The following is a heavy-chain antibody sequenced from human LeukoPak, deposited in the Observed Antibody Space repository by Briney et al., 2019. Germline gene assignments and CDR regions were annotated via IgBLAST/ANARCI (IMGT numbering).Heavy chain of an antibody. J-gene: IGHJ6*02. D-gene: IGHD2-8*01. CDR2: INHSGST. CDR1: GGSFSGYY. Sequence: SETLSLTCAVYGGSFSGYYWSWIRQPPGKGLEWIGEINHSGSTNYNPSLKSRVTISVDTSKNQFSLKLSSVTAADTAVYYCARVPLGYCTNGVCRAYGMDVWGQGTTVTVSS. V-gene: IGHV4-34*01. CDR3: ARVPLGYCTNGVCRAYGMDV.